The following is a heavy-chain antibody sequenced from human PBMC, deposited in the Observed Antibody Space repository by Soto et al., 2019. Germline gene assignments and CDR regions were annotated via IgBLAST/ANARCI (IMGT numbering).Heavy chain of an antibody. Sequence: PGGSLRLSCAASGFTFSSYSMNWVRQAPGKGLEWVSYISSSSSTIYYADSVKGRFTISRDNAKNSLYLQMNSLRAEDTAVYYCARSPIYGGYVSSFDYWGQGTLVTVSS. CDR3: ARSPIYGGYVSSFDY. J-gene: IGHJ4*02. CDR1: GFTFSSYS. D-gene: IGHD5-12*01. CDR2: ISSSSSTI. V-gene: IGHV3-48*01.